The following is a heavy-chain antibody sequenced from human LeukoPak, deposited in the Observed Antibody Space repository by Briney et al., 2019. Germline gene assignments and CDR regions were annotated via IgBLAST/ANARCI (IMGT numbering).Heavy chain of an antibody. J-gene: IGHJ5*02. D-gene: IGHD4-17*01. CDR2: IYTSGST. Sequence: SETLSLTCTVSGGSISSYYWSWIRQPAGKGLEWIGRIYTSGSTNYNPSLKSRVTMSVDTSKNQFSLKLSSVTATDTAVYYCARDLGGTVTNNWFDPWGQGTLVTVSS. CDR3: ARDLGGTVTNNWFDP. CDR1: GGSISSYY. V-gene: IGHV4-4*07.